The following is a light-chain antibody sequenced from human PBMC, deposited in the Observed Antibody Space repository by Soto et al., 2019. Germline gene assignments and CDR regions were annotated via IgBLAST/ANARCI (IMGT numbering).Light chain of an antibody. J-gene: IGLJ3*02. CDR1: SSDVGAYKY. CDR3: TSYVGNDIWV. Sequence: QSALTQPPSASGSPGQSVTISCTGTSSDVGAYKYVSWYQQYPGKAPKLMIYEVTKRPSGVPDRFSGSKSGNTASLTVSGLQAEVEDDYYCTSYVGNDIWVFGGGTKVTVL. V-gene: IGLV2-8*01. CDR2: EVT.